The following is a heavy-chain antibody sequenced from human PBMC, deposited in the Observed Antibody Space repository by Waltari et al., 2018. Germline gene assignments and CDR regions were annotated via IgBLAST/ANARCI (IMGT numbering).Heavy chain of an antibody. CDR1: GFSLGYYE. CDR2: ITSSGSMQ. D-gene: IGHD3-10*01. Sequence: VHLKESGGARVQPGGSLRLSCAASGFSLGYYEMNWVRQAPGKGLEWVSFITSSGSMQYYADSVKGRFIISRDNAKNVLFLQMNNLRAEDTAVYYCARDRLQYYYYGMDAWGQGTAVTVS. J-gene: IGHJ6*02. V-gene: IGHV3-48*03. CDR3: ARDRLQYYYYGMDA.